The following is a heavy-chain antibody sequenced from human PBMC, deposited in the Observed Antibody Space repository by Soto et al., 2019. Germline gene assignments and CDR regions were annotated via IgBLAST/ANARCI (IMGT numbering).Heavy chain of an antibody. CDR2: IIPISGRT. J-gene: IGHJ5*02. CDR1: GGTFTSYA. Sequence: QVQLVQSGAEVKKPGSSVKVSCKASGGTFTSYALSWVRQAPGQGLEWMGGIIPISGRTNYAQRFQGRVSITADESTTTAYMELASLRSDDTAVYYCALDTSGGAVVFDPWCQGRLVTVSS. D-gene: IGHD3-22*01. CDR3: ALDTSGGAVVFDP. V-gene: IGHV1-69*12.